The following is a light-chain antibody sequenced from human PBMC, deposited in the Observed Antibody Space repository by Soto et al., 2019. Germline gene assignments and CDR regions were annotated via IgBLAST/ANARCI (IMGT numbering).Light chain of an antibody. Sequence: EIVMTQSPATLSVSPGEGATLSCRASQSVRSNLAWYQQKPGQAPRLLIYGAVTRAAGIPARFSGSGSGTEFTLTISSLQSEDFALYYCQQYNDWPRTFGPGTKVDIK. V-gene: IGKV3-15*01. CDR2: GAV. CDR3: QQYNDWPRT. CDR1: QSVRSN. J-gene: IGKJ3*01.